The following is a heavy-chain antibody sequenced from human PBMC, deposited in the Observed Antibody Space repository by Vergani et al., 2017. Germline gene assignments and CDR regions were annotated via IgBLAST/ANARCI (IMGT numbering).Heavy chain of an antibody. CDR2: IYPGDSDT. Sequence: EVQLVQSGAEVKKPGESLKISCKGSGYSFTSYWIGWVRQMPGKGLEWMGLIYPGDSDTRYSPSFQGQVTISADKSISTAYLQWSSLKASDTAMYYCARHSSPRWLQSPDDYWGQGTLVTVSS. J-gene: IGHJ4*02. V-gene: IGHV5-51*01. CDR1: GYSFTSYW. CDR3: ARHSSPRWLQSPDDY. D-gene: IGHD5-24*01.